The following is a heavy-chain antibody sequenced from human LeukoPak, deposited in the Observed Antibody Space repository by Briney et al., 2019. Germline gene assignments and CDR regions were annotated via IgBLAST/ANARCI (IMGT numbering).Heavy chain of an antibody. CDR2: ISWNSGSI. V-gene: IGHV3-9*01. D-gene: IGHD6-19*01. J-gene: IGHJ4*02. Sequence: QSGRSLRLSFAATGFTFDDYAMHRVRQAPGKGLEWVSGISWNSGSIGYADSVKGRFTISRDNAKNSLYLQMNSLRAEGTALYYCAKDRGSGWYYFDYLGQGTLVTVSS. CDR3: AKDRGSGWYYFDY. CDR1: GFTFDDYA.